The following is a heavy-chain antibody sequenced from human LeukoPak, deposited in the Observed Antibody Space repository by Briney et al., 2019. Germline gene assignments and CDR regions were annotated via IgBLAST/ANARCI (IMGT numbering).Heavy chain of an antibody. D-gene: IGHD5-12*01. V-gene: IGHV4-4*07. CDR2: IYTSGST. CDR1: GGSISSYY. Sequence: PSETLSLTCTVSGGSISSYYWSWIRQPAGKGLEWIGRIYTSGSTNYNPSLKSRVTISVDKSKSQFSLRLTSVTAADTAVYYCARDKVANDYWGQGTLVTVAS. CDR3: ARDKVANDY. J-gene: IGHJ4*02.